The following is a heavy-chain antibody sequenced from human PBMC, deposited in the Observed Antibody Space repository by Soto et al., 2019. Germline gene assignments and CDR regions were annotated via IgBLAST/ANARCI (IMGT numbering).Heavy chain of an antibody. Sequence: PSETLSLTGTLSGGSISRGGYYSNWIRQHPGKGLEWIGYIYYSGSTYYNPSLKSRVTISVDTSKNQFSLKLSSVTAADTAVYYCASANDMITFGGVIAPPDYWRQGTLVTVSS. J-gene: IGHJ4*02. V-gene: IGHV4-31*03. CDR1: GGSISRGGYY. CDR2: IYYSGST. CDR3: ASANDMITFGGVIAPPDY. D-gene: IGHD3-16*02.